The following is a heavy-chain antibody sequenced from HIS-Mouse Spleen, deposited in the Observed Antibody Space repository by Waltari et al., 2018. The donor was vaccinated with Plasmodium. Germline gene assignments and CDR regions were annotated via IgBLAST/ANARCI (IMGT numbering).Heavy chain of an antibody. CDR1: GFTFSSYG. D-gene: IGHD5-18*01. J-gene: IGHJ4*02. V-gene: IGHV3-33*06. Sequence: QVQLVESGGGVVQPGRSRVLSCAASGFTFSSYGMHWVRQAPGKGLEWGAVIWYDGRNKYYAGSVKGRFTISRDNSKNTLYLQMNSLRAEDTAVYYCAKDPRPTSPQLWFFDYWGQGTLVTVSS. CDR3: AKDPRPTSPQLWFFDY. CDR2: IWYDGRNK.